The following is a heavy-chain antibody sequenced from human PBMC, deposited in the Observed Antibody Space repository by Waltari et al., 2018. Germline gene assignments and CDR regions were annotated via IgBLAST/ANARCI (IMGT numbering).Heavy chain of an antibody. CDR1: GYTFTSYY. CDR2: INPSGGST. D-gene: IGHD2-21*01. CDR3: ARSRPRGVIATPGAFDI. V-gene: IGHV1-46*01. J-gene: IGHJ3*02. Sequence: QVQLVQSGAEVKKPGASVKVSCKASGYTFTSYYMHWVRQAPGQGLEWMGIINPSGGSTSYAQKFQGRVTMTRDTSTSTVYMELSSLRSEDTAVYYCARSRPRGVIATPGAFDIWGQGTMVTVSS.